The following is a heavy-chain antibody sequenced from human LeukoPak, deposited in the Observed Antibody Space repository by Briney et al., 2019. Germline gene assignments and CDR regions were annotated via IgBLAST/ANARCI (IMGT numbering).Heavy chain of an antibody. CDR3: ARAGSGTYYKGFDY. CDR2: IYYSGST. Sequence: PSETLSLTCTVSGGSISSYYWSWIRQPPGKGLEWIGYIYYSGSTNYNPSLKSRVTISVDTSKNQFSLKLSSVTAADTAVYYCARAGSGTYYKGFDYWGQGTLVTVSS. D-gene: IGHD3-10*01. J-gene: IGHJ4*02. CDR1: GGSISSYY. V-gene: IGHV4-59*08.